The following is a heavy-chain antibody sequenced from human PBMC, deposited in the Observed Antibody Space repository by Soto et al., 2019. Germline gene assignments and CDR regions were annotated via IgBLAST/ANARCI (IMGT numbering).Heavy chain of an antibody. J-gene: IGHJ4*02. Sequence: QVQVVQSRAEVKKPGTSVKISCKTSGYTFTDYDINWVRQATGQGLEWMGWVSPDSGNAGYAQKFQGRVTMTSDASISTVYMELSNLKSEDTAVYYCEVTTGYWGQGTTVTVSS. CDR2: VSPDSGNA. D-gene: IGHD2-21*02. V-gene: IGHV1-8*01. CDR3: EVTTGY. CDR1: GYTFTDYD.